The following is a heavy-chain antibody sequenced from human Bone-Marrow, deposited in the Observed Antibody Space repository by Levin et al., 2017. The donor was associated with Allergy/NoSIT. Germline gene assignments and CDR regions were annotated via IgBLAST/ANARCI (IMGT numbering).Heavy chain of an antibody. Sequence: LPCAASGFTFSEHFVDWVRQAPGKGLEWVGRTRDRAYGYSAQYGASVRGTFTISRDESQNIIYLQMDNLQSEDTAVYYCASIRGVDGYWGQGTLVTVSS. V-gene: IGHV3-72*01. CDR1: GFTFSEHF. J-gene: IGHJ4*02. D-gene: IGHD3-10*01. CDR3: ASIRGVDGY. CDR2: TRDRAYGYSA.